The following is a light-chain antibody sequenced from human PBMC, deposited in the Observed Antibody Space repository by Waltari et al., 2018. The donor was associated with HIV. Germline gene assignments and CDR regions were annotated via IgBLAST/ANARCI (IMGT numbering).Light chain of an antibody. CDR2: KSS. J-gene: IGKJ5*01. V-gene: IGKV1-5*03. Sequence: ILMTQAPSTLSAFVGDRVTITSRASLSVNTCLASYQQKPGRPPKLLIYKSSILQVGVPTRFSGSGSGTKFTLTITSLQPDDFATYYCQQYDSDPSFGQGTRL. CDR3: QQYDSDPS. CDR1: LSVNTC.